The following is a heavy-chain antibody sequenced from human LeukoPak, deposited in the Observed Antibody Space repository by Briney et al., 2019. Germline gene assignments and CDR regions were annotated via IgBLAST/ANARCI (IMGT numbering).Heavy chain of an antibody. CDR3: ARDNIYYDSSGYYAFDI. Sequence: SETLPLTCTVSGGSISSYYWSWIRQPPGKGLEWIGYIYYSGSTNYNPSLKSRVTISVDTSKNQFPLKLSSVTAADTAVYYCARDNIYYDSSGYYAFDIWGQGTMVTVSS. D-gene: IGHD3-22*01. CDR2: IYYSGST. J-gene: IGHJ3*02. V-gene: IGHV4-59*01. CDR1: GGSISSYY.